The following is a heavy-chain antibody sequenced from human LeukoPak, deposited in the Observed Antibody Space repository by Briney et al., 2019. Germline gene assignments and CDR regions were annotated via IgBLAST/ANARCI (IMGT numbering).Heavy chain of an antibody. J-gene: IGHJ6*03. V-gene: IGHV4-61*02. CDR1: GGSISSGSYY. D-gene: IGHD1-1*01. CDR2: IYTSGST. CDR3: AKGMRNWHYSYYYYMDV. Sequence: SQTLSLTCTVSGGSISSGSYYWSWIRQPAGKGLEWIGRIYTSGSTNYNPSLKTRVTISVDTSKNQFSLKLSSVTAADTAVYYCAKGMRNWHYSYYYYMDVWGKGTTVTVSS.